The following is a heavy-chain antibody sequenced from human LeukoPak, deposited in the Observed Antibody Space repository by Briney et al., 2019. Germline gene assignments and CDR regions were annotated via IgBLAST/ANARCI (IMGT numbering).Heavy chain of an antibody. CDR1: GFTFSNYS. CDR2: ISYDGSNK. J-gene: IGHJ4*02. CDR3: AKDTTQWLVTPPDY. V-gene: IGHV3-30*18. Sequence: GGSLRLSCAASGFTFSNYSMSWVRQAPGKGLEWVAVISYDGSNKYYADSVKGRFTISRDNSKNTLYLQMNSLRAEDTAVYYCAKDTTQWLVTPPDYWGQGTLVTVSS. D-gene: IGHD6-19*01.